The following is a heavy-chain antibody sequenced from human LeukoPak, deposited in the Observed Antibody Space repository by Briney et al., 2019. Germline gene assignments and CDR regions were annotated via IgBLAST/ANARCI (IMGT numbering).Heavy chain of an antibody. Sequence: GGSLRLSCAASGFTFSSYSMNWVRQAPGKGLEWVSSISSSSSYIYYADSVKGRFTISRDNAKNSLYLQMNSLRAGDTAVYYCARDLDELEVRGFDYWGQGTLVTVSS. V-gene: IGHV3-21*01. CDR2: ISSSSSYI. D-gene: IGHD1-1*01. CDR1: GFTFSSYS. CDR3: ARDLDELEVRGFDY. J-gene: IGHJ4*02.